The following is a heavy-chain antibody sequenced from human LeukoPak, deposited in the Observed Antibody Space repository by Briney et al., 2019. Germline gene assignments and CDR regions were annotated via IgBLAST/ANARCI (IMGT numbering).Heavy chain of an antibody. CDR2: IIHSGST. V-gene: IGHV4-34*12. CDR3: ARRRYGNNVDVFDI. D-gene: IGHD2/OR15-2a*01. CDR1: GGSFSGYY. J-gene: IGHJ3*02. Sequence: SETLSLTCAVYGGSFSGYYWSWIRQPPGKGLEWIGEIIHSGSTNYNPSLKSRVTISVDTSKNQFSLTLSSVTAADTAMYYCARRRYGNNVDVFDIWGQGTMVTVSS.